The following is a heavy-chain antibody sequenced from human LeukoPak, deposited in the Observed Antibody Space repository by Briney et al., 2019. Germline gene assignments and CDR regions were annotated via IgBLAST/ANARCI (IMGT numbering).Heavy chain of an antibody. J-gene: IGHJ3*02. CDR3: ARDLNSSSRDKAFDI. D-gene: IGHD6-13*01. V-gene: IGHV1-69*01. CDR2: IIPIFGTA. CDR1: GGTFSSYA. Sequence: SVKVSCKASGGTFSSYAISWVRQAPGQGLEWMGGIIPIFGTANYAQKFQGRVTITADESTSTAYMELSSLRSEDTAVYYCARDLNSSSRDKAFDIWGQGTMVTVSS.